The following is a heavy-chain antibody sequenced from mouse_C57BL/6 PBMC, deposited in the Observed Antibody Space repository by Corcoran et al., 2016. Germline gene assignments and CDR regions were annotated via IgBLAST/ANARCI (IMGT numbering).Heavy chain of an antibody. D-gene: IGHD1-1*01. CDR2: IYPRDGST. V-gene: IGHV1-85*01. CDR1: GYTFTSYD. CDR3: ARDTTVVAPYYYAMDY. Sequence: QVQLQQSGAELVKPGASVKLSCKASGYTFTSYDINWVKQRPGQGLEWIGWIYPRDGSTKYNEKFKGKATLTVDTSSSTAYMELHSLTSEDSAVYFCARDTTVVAPYYYAMDYWGQGTSVTVSS. J-gene: IGHJ4*01.